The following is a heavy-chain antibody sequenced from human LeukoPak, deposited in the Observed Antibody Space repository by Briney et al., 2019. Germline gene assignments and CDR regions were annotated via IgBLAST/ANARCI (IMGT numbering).Heavy chain of an antibody. D-gene: IGHD6-19*01. Sequence: GESLKISCKGSGYRFTSYWIGWVRQMPGKGLECMGIIYPGDSDTRYSPSFQGQVTMSADKSTSTAYLQRSSLKASDTAMYYCARLYSSGSGYWGQGTLVTVSS. CDR1: GYRFTSYW. CDR3: ARLYSSGSGY. V-gene: IGHV5-51*01. J-gene: IGHJ4*02. CDR2: IYPGDSDT.